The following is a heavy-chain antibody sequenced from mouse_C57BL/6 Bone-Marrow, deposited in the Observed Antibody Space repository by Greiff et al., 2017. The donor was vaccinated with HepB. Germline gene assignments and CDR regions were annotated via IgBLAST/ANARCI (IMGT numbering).Heavy chain of an antibody. D-gene: IGHD1-1*01. CDR1: GYTFTSYG. CDR3: AGLGPGFITTVVAPWDFDV. V-gene: IGHV1-81*01. Sequence: QVQLQQSGAELARPGASVKLSCKASGYTFTSYGISWVKQRTGQGLEWIGEIYPRSGNTYYNEKFKGKATLTADKSSSTGYMELRSLTSEDSAVYFCAGLGPGFITTVVAPWDFDVWGTGTTVTVSS. J-gene: IGHJ1*03. CDR2: IYPRSGNT.